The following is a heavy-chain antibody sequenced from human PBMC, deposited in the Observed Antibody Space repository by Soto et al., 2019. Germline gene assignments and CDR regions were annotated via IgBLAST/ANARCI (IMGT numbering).Heavy chain of an antibody. CDR2: ISGSGGST. Sequence: EVQLLESGGGLVQPGGSLRLSCAASGFTFSSYAMSWVRQAPGKGLEWVSAISGSGGSTYYADSVKGRFTISRDNSKNTLYLQMNSLRAEDTAVYYCAKDYYDSSGYYDLFAFDIWGQRTMVTVSS. CDR3: AKDYYDSSGYYDLFAFDI. V-gene: IGHV3-23*01. CDR1: GFTFSSYA. J-gene: IGHJ3*02. D-gene: IGHD3-22*01.